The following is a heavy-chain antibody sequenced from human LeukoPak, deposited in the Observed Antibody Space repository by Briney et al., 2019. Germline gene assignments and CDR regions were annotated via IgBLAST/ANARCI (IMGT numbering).Heavy chain of an antibody. J-gene: IGHJ4*02. CDR3: ARDAGSGSPPIRYFDY. Sequence: GGSLRLSCAASGFTSSSYAMHWVRQAPGKGLEWVAVISYDGSNKYYADSVKGRFTISRDNSKNTLYLQMNSLRAEDTAVYYCARDAGSGSPPIRYFDYWGQGTLVTVSS. CDR2: ISYDGSNK. CDR1: GFTSSSYA. D-gene: IGHD3-10*01. V-gene: IGHV3-30-3*01.